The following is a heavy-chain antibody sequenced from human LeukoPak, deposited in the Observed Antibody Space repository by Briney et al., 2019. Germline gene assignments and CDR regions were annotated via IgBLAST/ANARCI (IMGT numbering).Heavy chain of an antibody. D-gene: IGHD6-13*01. CDR1: GYTFTSYG. Sequence: ASVKVSCKASGYTFTSYGISWVRQAPGQGPEWMGWISAYNGNTNYAQKLQGRVTMTTDTSTSTAYMELRSLRSDDTAVYYCAREVAAAGLYYYYYMDVWGKGTTVTVSS. CDR3: AREVAAAGLYYYYYMDV. CDR2: ISAYNGNT. J-gene: IGHJ6*03. V-gene: IGHV1-18*01.